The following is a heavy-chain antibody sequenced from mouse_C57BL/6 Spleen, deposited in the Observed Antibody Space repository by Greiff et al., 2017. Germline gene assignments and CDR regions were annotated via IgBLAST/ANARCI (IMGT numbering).Heavy chain of an antibody. Sequence: QVQLQQPGAELVKPGASVKLSCKASGYTFTSYWMYWVKQRPGQGLEWIGMIHPNSGSTNYNEKFKSKATLTVDKSSSTDYMQISSLTSEDSAVYYCARSDGSGPHWYFDVWGTGTTVTVSS. CDR3: ARSDGSGPHWYFDV. V-gene: IGHV1-64*01. CDR1: GYTFTSYW. CDR2: IHPNSGST. J-gene: IGHJ1*03. D-gene: IGHD1-1*01.